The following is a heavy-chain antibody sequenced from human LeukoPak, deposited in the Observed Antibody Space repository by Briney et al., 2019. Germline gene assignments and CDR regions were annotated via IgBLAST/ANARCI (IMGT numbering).Heavy chain of an antibody. CDR2: IAYHGSNK. J-gene: IGHJ4*02. CDR3: AKDLREGYHKTSGNFAY. CDR1: GFTFNSYG. Sequence: GGSLRLSCAASGFTFNSYGMRWVRQPPGKGLEWVAFIAYHGSNKYYGDSVKGRLTISRDNSKNTLYLQMNRLRGEDTAGYYRAKDLREGYHKTSGNFAYWGEGIQVSVSS. D-gene: IGHD5-24*01. V-gene: IGHV3-30*02.